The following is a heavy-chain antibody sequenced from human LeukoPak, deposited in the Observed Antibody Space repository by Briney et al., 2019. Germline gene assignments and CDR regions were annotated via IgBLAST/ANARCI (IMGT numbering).Heavy chain of an antibody. V-gene: IGHV4-61*01. J-gene: IGHJ4*02. Sequence: SETLSLTCSVSGYSLSSGNYWSWIRQPPGKGLEWIGYIYNSGSTNYNPSLKSRVTISVDTSKNQFSLKLSSVTAADTAVYYCARGLHYYGSGSKVVDYWGQGTLVTVSS. CDR1: GYSLSSGNY. D-gene: IGHD3-10*01. CDR3: ARGLHYYGSGSKVVDY. CDR2: IYNSGST.